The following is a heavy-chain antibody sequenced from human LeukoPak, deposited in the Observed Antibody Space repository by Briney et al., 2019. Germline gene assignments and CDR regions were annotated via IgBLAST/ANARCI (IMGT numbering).Heavy chain of an antibody. D-gene: IGHD6-13*01. Sequence: SETLSLTCTVSGGSISSGGYYWSWIRRHPGTGLEWIGYIYYSGSTYYNPSLKSRVTISVDTSKNQFSLKLSSVTAADTAVYYCARVSYSSSWYEVAYYFDYWGQGTLVTVSS. CDR1: GGSISSGGYY. J-gene: IGHJ4*02. CDR2: IYYSGST. CDR3: ARVSYSSSWYEVAYYFDY. V-gene: IGHV4-31*03.